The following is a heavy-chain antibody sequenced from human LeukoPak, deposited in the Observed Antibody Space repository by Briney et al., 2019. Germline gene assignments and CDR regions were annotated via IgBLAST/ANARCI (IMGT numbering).Heavy chain of an antibody. CDR1: RFTFSNYS. CDR2: ITSSSPYI. Sequence: PGGSLGLSCAASRFTFSNYSMNWVRQAPGKGLEWVSSITSSSPYIYSADSVEGRFTISRDNAKNSLYLQMNSLRAEDTAVYYCARAQGGYYDSSGYDYWGQGTLVTVSS. CDR3: ARAQGGYYDSSGYDY. J-gene: IGHJ4*02. D-gene: IGHD3-22*01. V-gene: IGHV3-21*01.